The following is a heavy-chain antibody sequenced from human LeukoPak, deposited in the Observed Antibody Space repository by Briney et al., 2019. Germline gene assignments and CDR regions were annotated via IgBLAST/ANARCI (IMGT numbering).Heavy chain of an antibody. J-gene: IGHJ4*02. Sequence: GESLKISCKGSGYSFTCYWIGWVRQMPGKGLEWMGIIYPGDSDTRYSPSFQGQVTISADKSISTAYLQWSSLKASDTAMYYCARHRSAIFGVVSPFDYWGQGTLVTVSS. CDR2: IYPGDSDT. CDR1: GYSFTCYW. D-gene: IGHD3-3*01. CDR3: ARHRSAIFGVVSPFDY. V-gene: IGHV5-51*01.